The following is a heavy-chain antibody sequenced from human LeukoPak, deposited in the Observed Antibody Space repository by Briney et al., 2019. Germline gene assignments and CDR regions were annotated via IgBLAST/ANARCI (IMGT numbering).Heavy chain of an antibody. Sequence: PGGSLRLSCAASGLTLSNYWMHWVRHAPGKGLVWVSVINGDGSTLAYADSVKGRFTISRDNAKNTLYLQMNSLRAEDTAVYYCESRRYDSNDYLLDYWGRGTLVTVSS. CDR3: ESRRYDSNDYLLDY. J-gene: IGHJ4*02. V-gene: IGHV3-74*01. D-gene: IGHD3-22*01. CDR1: GLTLSNYW. CDR2: INGDGSTL.